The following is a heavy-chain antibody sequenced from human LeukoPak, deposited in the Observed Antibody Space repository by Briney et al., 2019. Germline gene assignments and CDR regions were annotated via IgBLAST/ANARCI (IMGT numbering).Heavy chain of an antibody. CDR3: ARDLGTAMVPTRDY. V-gene: IGHV1-2*06. CDR2: INPNSGGT. D-gene: IGHD5-18*01. CDR1: GYTFTGYY. J-gene: IGHJ4*02. Sequence: GASVKVTCKASGYTFTGYYMHWVRQAPGQGLEWMGRINPNSGGTNYAQKFQGRVTMTRDTSISTAYTELSRLRSDDTAVYYCARDLGTAMVPTRDYWGQGTLVTVSS.